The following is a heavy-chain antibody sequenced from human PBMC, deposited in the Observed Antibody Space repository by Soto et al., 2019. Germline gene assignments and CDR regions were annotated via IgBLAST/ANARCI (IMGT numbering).Heavy chain of an antibody. CDR3: TIGSWSGEVFDI. D-gene: IGHD2-21*01. J-gene: IGHJ3*02. CDR2: IIPMLGVR. Sequence: QVQLVQSGAEVKKPGSSVKVSCKDSGGTFSTYSMFWVRQAPGQGLEWMGRIIPMLGVRNYAQRFQDRVTIIAHKSTATVHMELSSLRSEDTALYYCTIGSWSGEVFDIWGQGTMVTVSS. V-gene: IGHV1-69*02. CDR1: GGTFSTYS.